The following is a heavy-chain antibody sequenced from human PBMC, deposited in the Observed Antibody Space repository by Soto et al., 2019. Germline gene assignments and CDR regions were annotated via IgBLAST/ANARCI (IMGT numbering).Heavy chain of an antibody. Sequence: RGSLRLSCAASGFTFSSYGMHWVRQAPGKGLEWVAVISYDGSNKYYADSVKGRFTISRDNSKNTLYLQMNSLRAEDTALYYCAKETSGSYYHFDYCGQGT. CDR1: GFTFSSYG. J-gene: IGHJ4*02. D-gene: IGHD1-26*01. CDR2: ISYDGSNK. V-gene: IGHV3-30*18. CDR3: AKETSGSYYHFDY.